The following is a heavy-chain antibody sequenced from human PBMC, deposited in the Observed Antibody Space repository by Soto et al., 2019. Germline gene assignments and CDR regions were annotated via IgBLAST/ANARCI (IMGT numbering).Heavy chain of an antibody. CDR1: GYTFTSYY. CDR3: ARISINDAFDI. CDR2: INPSGGST. Sequence: ASVKVSCKASGYTFTSYYMHWVRQAPGQGLEWMGIINPSGGSTSYAQKFQSRVTMTRDTSTSTVYMELSSLRSEDTAVYYCARISINDAFDIWGQGTMVTVSS. D-gene: IGHD3-10*01. J-gene: IGHJ3*02. V-gene: IGHV1-46*01.